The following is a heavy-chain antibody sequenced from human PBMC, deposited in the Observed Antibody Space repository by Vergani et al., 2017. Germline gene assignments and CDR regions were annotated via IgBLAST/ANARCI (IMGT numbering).Heavy chain of an antibody. J-gene: IGHJ4*02. Sequence: QMQLVQSGAEVKKTGSSVKVSCKASGYTFTYRYLHWVRQAPGQGLEWMGWINPNSGGTNYAQKFQGWVTMTRDTSISTAYMELSRLRSDDTAVYFCARSHGMYGSSFDYWGQGTLVTVSS. V-gene: IGHV1-2*04. CDR1: GYTFTYRY. D-gene: IGHD6-6*01. CDR3: ARSHGMYGSSFDY. CDR2: INPNSGGT.